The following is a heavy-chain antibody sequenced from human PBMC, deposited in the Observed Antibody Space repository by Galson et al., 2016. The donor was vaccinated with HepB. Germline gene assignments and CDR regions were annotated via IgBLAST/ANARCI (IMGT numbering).Heavy chain of an antibody. J-gene: IGHJ4*02. V-gene: IGHV1-69*13. CDR2: IIPSFVTP. D-gene: IGHD2-21*02. CDR3: ARNLEGGDDSGLEGGDY. Sequence: SVKVSCKASGGTFSSYTMSWVRQAPGRGLEWMGGIIPSFVTPHYAQKFQGRVTVTADESSNTVYMEMTSLRSEDTAVYWCARNLEGGDDSGLEGGDYWGQGTRVTVSS. CDR1: GGTFSSYT.